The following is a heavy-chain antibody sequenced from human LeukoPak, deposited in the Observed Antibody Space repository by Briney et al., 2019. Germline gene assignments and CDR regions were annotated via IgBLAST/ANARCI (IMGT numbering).Heavy chain of an antibody. J-gene: IGHJ4*02. CDR3: SRGSYNSGGTSDY. D-gene: IGHD2-15*01. CDR1: GFTFSDYS. CDR2: ISTSGNYI. V-gene: IGHV3-21*01. Sequence: GGSLRLSCAASGFTFSDYSMNWVRQAPGKGLEWVSYISTSGNYIYYADSVKGRFTISRDNAKNSLYLQMNSLRAEDTAVYYCSRGSYNSGGTSDYWGQGNLVTVSS.